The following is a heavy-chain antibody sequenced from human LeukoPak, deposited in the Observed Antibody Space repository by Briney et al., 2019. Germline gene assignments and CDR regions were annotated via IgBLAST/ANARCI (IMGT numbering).Heavy chain of an antibody. CDR1: GYTFTSYG. J-gene: IGHJ4*02. D-gene: IGHD3-10*01. Sequence: GASVKVSCKASGYTFTSYGISWVRQAPGQGLEWMGWISAYNGNTNYAQKLQGRVTMTTDTSTSTAYMELRSLRSDDTAVYYCARVNHISGELLWFGELFMGDIDYWGQGTLVTVSS. V-gene: IGHV1-18*01. CDR2: ISAYNGNT. CDR3: ARVNHISGELLWFGELFMGDIDY.